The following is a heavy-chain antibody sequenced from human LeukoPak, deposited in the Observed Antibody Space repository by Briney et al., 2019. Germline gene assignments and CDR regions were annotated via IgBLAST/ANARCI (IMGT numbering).Heavy chain of an antibody. J-gene: IGHJ4*02. CDR1: GFTFSGFA. D-gene: IGHD6-13*01. CDR3: AKGLGIAPAGRFDY. V-gene: IGHV3-23*01. Sequence: GGSLRLSSAASGFTFSGFAMSWVRRTPGKGLEWVSGISGSGDNTLYADSVKGRFTISRDNSKNKLYLEMNSLRDEDKDIYYCAKGLGIAPAGRFDYWGQGTLVTVSS. CDR2: ISGSGDNT.